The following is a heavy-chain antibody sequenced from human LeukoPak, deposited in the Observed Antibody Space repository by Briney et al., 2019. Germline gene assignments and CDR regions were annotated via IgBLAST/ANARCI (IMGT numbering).Heavy chain of an antibody. V-gene: IGHV4-34*01. CDR3: ARGRHCSSTSCYVRQNYYYYYGMDV. J-gene: IGHJ6*02. Sequence: SETLSLTCAVYGEPFTGYYLSWIRQSPERGLEWLGAIHHSGSTNYNPSLKRPVTLSVDASRNEVSLKVDSVTAADTAVYYCARGRHCSSTSCYVRQNYYYYYGMDVWGQGTTVTVSS. CDR2: IHHSGST. D-gene: IGHD2-2*01. CDR1: GEPFTGYY.